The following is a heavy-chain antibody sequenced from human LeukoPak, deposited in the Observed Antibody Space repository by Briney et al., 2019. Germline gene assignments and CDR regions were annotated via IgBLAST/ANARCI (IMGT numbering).Heavy chain of an antibody. CDR3: AKGTYNWNYLYYFDY. Sequence: PGGSLRLSCAASGFTFSNYGMHWVRQAPGKGLEWVAFIRYDGSNKYYADSVKGRFTISRDNSKNTLYLQMNSLRAEDTAVYYCAKGTYNWNYLYYFDYWGQGTLVTVSS. CDR2: IRYDGSNK. D-gene: IGHD1-7*01. CDR1: GFTFSNYG. V-gene: IGHV3-30*02. J-gene: IGHJ4*02.